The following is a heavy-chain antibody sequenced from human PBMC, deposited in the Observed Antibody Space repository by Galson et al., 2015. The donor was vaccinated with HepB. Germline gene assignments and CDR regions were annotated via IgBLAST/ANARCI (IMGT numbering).Heavy chain of an antibody. CDR3: ARGRGEFRGSGSPYYGMDV. CDR1: GFTFGDYA. D-gene: IGHD3-10*01. Sequence: SLRLSCAASGFTFGDYAMSWFRQAPGKGLEWVGFIRSKAYGGTTEYAASVKGRFTISRDDSKSIAYLQMNSLKTEDTAVYYCARGRGEFRGSGSPYYGMDVWGQGTTVTVSS. J-gene: IGHJ6*02. V-gene: IGHV3-49*03. CDR2: IRSKAYGGTT.